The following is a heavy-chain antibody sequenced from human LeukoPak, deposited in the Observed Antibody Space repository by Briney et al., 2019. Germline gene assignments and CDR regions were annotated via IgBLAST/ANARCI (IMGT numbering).Heavy chain of an antibody. CDR3: ARDQNTGGSGSYYSPNFDY. V-gene: IGHV1-2*02. CDR1: GYTFTSYG. CDR2: MNPKSGAT. D-gene: IGHD3-10*01. J-gene: IGHJ4*02. Sequence: ASVKVSCKASGYTFTSYGISWVRQAPGQGLEWMGWMNPKSGATDYARKFQGRVTMTRDTSISTAYMELSRLRSDDTAVYYCARDQNTGGSGSYYSPNFDYWGQGTLVTVSS.